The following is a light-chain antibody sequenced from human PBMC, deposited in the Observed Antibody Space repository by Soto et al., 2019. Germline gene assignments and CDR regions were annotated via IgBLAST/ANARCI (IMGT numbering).Light chain of an antibody. CDR1: QSISSW. Sequence: DIQMTQSPSTLSASVGDRVTITCRASQSISSWLAWYQQIPGKAPKLLIYKASSLQSGVPSRFSGSGSETEFTLTSTGLQPDDFATYYCHQYSRFPRTFGQGTKVENK. CDR3: HQYSRFPRT. J-gene: IGKJ1*01. V-gene: IGKV1-5*03. CDR2: KAS.